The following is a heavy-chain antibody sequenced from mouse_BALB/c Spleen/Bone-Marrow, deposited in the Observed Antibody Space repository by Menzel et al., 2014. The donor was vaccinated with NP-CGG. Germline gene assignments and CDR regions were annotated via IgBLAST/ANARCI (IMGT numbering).Heavy chain of an antibody. CDR3: AARLSHLAMDY. CDR2: INPSNGRT. Sequence: QVQLKQSGAELVKPGASLKLSCKASGYTFTNYWIHWVKQRPGQGLEWIGEINPSNGRTNYNEKFKTKATLTVDKSSSTAYTQLSSLTSEDSAVNYCAARLSHLAMDYWGQGTSATVSS. D-gene: IGHD2-2*01. V-gene: IGHV1S81*02. J-gene: IGHJ4*01. CDR1: GYTFTNYW.